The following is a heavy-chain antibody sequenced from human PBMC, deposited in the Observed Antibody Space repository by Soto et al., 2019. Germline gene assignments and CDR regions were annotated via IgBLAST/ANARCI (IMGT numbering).Heavy chain of an antibody. CDR2: VYYSGTT. J-gene: IGHJ6*02. CDR3: ARQGITMVRGFISGMDV. CDR1: GASVNSGDYF. Sequence: SETLSLTCTVSGASVNSGDYFWSWVRQPPGKGLEWIGYVYYSGTTYYNPSVKSRATISVDMSKNHFSLNLSSVTAADTAVYYCARQGITMVRGFISGMDVWGQGTTVTVSS. D-gene: IGHD3-10*01. V-gene: IGHV4-30-4*01.